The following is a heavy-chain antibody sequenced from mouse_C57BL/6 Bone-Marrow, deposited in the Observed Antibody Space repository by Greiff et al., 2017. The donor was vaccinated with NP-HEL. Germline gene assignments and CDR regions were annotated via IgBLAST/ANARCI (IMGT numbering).Heavy chain of an antibody. CDR1: GYTFTSYW. Sequence: QVQLQQPGTELVKPGASVKLSCKASGYTFTSYWMHWVKQRPGQGLEWIGNINPSNGDTNYNEKFKSKSTLTVDKSSSTAYMQLSSLTSEDSAVYYCARNYGSSYYFYYWGQGTTLTVSS. J-gene: IGHJ2*01. V-gene: IGHV1-53*01. CDR2: INPSNGDT. D-gene: IGHD1-1*01. CDR3: ARNYGSSYYFYY.